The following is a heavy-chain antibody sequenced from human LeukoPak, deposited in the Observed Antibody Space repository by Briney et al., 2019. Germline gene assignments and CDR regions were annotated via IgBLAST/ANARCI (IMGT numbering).Heavy chain of an antibody. Sequence: SETLSLTCTVSGGSISSYYWSWIRQPPGKGLEWIGYIYYSGSTNYNPSLKSRVTISVDTSKNQFSLKLSSVTAADTAVYYCARRKYYYDSSGYFPQWAFHIWGQGTMVTVSS. CDR1: GGSISSYY. V-gene: IGHV4-59*08. CDR2: IYYSGST. D-gene: IGHD3-22*01. CDR3: ARRKYYYDSSGYFPQWAFHI. J-gene: IGHJ3*02.